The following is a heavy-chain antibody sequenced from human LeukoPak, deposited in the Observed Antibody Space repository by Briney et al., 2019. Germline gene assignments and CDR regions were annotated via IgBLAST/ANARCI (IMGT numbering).Heavy chain of an antibody. D-gene: IGHD1-26*01. J-gene: IGHJ4*02. Sequence: PGGSLRLSCAASGFTFNTYAMSWVRQAPGKGLEWIGSIYHSGSTYYNPSLKSRVTISVDTSKNQFSLKLSSVTAADTAVYYCARSGLSKVVGATNFDYWGQGTLVTVSS. CDR2: IYHSGST. CDR3: ARSGLSKVVGATNFDY. V-gene: IGHV4-38-2*01. CDR1: GFTFNTYA.